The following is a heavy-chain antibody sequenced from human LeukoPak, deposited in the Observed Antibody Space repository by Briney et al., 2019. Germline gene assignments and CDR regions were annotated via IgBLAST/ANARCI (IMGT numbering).Heavy chain of an antibody. CDR3: ASPRPGY. CDR1: GFTFSNYW. V-gene: IGHV3-7*01. J-gene: IGHJ4*02. CDR2: IKQDGSEK. Sequence: GGSLRLSRAASGFTFSNYWMSWVRQAPGKGLEWVANIKQDGSEKYYVDSVKGRFTISRDNAKNSLYLQMNSLRAEDTAVYYCASPRPGYWGQGTLVTVSS.